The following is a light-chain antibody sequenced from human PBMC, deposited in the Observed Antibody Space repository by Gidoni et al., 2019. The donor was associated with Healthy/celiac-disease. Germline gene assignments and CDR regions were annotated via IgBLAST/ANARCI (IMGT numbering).Light chain of an antibody. J-gene: IGKJ2*01. Sequence: DIQMPQSPSSLSASVGDRVTITCQASQDLSNYLNWYQQKPGKAPKLLIYDASNLETGVPSRFSGSGSGTDFTFTISSLQPEDIVTYYCQQYDNLPKVVRYTFGQGTKLEIK. CDR3: QQYDNLPKVVRYT. CDR1: QDLSNY. CDR2: DAS. V-gene: IGKV1-33*01.